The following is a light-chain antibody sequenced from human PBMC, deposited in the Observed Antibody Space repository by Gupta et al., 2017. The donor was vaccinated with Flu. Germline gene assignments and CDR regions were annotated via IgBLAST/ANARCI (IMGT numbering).Light chain of an antibody. Sequence: QSALTQPASVSGSPGQSITISCTGTSNDVGGYNYVAWYQQHPDKAPKLMIYEVSNRPLGVSNRFSGSKSGNTASLAISGLQAEDEADYYCTSYTSNNTYVFGIGTKVTVL. CDR1: SNDVGGYNY. CDR3: TSYTSNNTYV. V-gene: IGLV2-14*01. J-gene: IGLJ1*01. CDR2: EVS.